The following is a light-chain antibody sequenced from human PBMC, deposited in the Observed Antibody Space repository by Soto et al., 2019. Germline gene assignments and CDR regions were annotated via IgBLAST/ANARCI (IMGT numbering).Light chain of an antibody. CDR1: QSVGSDY. J-gene: IGKJ1*01. V-gene: IGKV3-20*01. CDR3: QQYGNSPT. CDR2: GAS. Sequence: IVLTQSPGTLSFSPGEGATLSCRASQSVGSDYLAWYQQNPGQAPRLLIYGASTRATGIPDRFSGSASGTDSTLTISRLEPEDFAVYWCQQYGNSPTFGQGTKVDIK.